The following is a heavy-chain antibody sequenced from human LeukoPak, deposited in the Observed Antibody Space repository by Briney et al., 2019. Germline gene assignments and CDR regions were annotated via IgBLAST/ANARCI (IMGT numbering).Heavy chain of an antibody. J-gene: IGHJ4*02. V-gene: IGHV4-34*01. CDR1: GGSFSGYY. Sequence: SETLSLTCAVYGGSFSGYYWSWIRQPPGKGLEWIGEINHSGSTNYNPSLKSRVTISVDTSKNQFSLELSSVTAADTAVYYCARGRAYYDFWSGYSSLDYWGQGTLVTVSS. CDR3: ARGRAYYDFWSGYSSLDY. CDR2: INHSGST. D-gene: IGHD3-3*01.